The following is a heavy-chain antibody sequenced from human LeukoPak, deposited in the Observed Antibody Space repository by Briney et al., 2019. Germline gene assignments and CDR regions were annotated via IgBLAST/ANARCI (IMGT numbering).Heavy chain of an antibody. D-gene: IGHD6-19*01. J-gene: IGHJ4*02. CDR2: INYRGNT. CDR1: GXSISNYY. V-gene: IGHV4-59*01. Sequence: KPSETLSLTCTVSGXSISNYYWTWIRQPPGKGLEWIGYINYRGNTNYNPSLKDRVSMSVDMSKNQFSLKLRSVTAADTAVYFCAREGYSSGWSDCWGQGTLVTVSS. CDR3: AREGYSSGWSDC.